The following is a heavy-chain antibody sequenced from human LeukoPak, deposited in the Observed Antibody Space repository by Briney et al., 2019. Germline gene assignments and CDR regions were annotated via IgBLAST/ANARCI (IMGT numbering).Heavy chain of an antibody. CDR2: IYYSGST. D-gene: IGHD3-10*01. J-gene: IGHJ4*02. Sequence: SETLSLTCTVSGGSISSYYWSWIRQPPGKGLEGMGYIYYSGSTNYNPSLKSRVTISVDTSKNQFSLKLSSVTAADTAVYYCARGDYYGSGSYYNQVPFDYWGQGTLVTVSS. CDR1: GGSISSYY. CDR3: ARGDYYGSGSYYNQVPFDY. V-gene: IGHV4-59*01.